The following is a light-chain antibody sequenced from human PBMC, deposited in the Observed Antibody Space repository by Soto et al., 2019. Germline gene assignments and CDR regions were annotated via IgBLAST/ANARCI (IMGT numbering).Light chain of an antibody. V-gene: IGKV3-20*01. J-gene: IGKJ3*01. CDR2: GAS. CDR1: QSVSSSY. CDR3: QQYGRSPFT. Sequence: EIVLTQSPGTLSLSPGERATLSCRASQSVSSSYLAWYQQKPGQAPRLLIYGASSRATGIPGRFSGSGSGTDFTLTISRLEPEDFAVYYCQQYGRSPFTCGPGT.